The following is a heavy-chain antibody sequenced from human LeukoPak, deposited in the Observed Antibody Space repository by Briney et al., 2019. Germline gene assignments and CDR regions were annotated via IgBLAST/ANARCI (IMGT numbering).Heavy chain of an antibody. CDR1: GGSISSSSYY. CDR2: IYYSGST. CDR3: ARHPRITMVRGVNNHRYFDL. D-gene: IGHD3-10*01. J-gene: IGHJ2*01. Sequence: PSETLSLTCTVSGGSISSSSYYWGWIRQPPGKGLEWIGTIYYSGSTYYNPSLKSRVTISVDTSKNQFSLKLRSVTAADTAVYYCARHPRITMVRGVNNHRYFDLWGRGTLVTVSS. V-gene: IGHV4-39*01.